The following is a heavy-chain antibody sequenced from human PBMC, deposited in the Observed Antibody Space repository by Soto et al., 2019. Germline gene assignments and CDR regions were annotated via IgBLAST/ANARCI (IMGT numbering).Heavy chain of an antibody. Sequence: QVQLVQSGAEVKKPGASVKVSCKASGYTFTSYDINWVRQAPGQGLEWVGWMTPNSGDTGYAQTFQGRVTLTRDTSRSTAYMELSSLTSEDPSVYYCSCNLYNTGSFDHWGQGTLVTVSS. CDR3: SCNLYNTGSFDH. CDR1: GYTFTSYD. D-gene: IGHD1-1*01. J-gene: IGHJ4*02. CDR2: MTPNSGDT. V-gene: IGHV1-8*02.